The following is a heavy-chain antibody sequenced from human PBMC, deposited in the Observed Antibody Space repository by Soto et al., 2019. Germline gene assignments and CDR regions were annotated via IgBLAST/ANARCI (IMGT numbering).Heavy chain of an antibody. CDR1: GFSFSIYA. D-gene: IGHD6-19*01. Sequence: EVQLLESGGGFVQPGGSVRLSCAASGFSFSIYAMTWVRQARGKGLEWVSSISGSGESTYYADSVKGRFTVSRDTSEDTLYLQMNNLRVEDTAIYYCATRAVPSAPYYFDYWGQGTLVTVSP. CDR3: ATRAVPSAPYYFDY. CDR2: ISGSGEST. J-gene: IGHJ4*02. V-gene: IGHV3-23*01.